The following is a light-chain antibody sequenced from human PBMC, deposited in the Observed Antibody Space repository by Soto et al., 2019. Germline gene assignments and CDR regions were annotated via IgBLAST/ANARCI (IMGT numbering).Light chain of an antibody. Sequence: QSVPTQPASVSGSPGQSITISCTGTSNDIGGYNYVSWYQQHPGKAPKLMFYEVSYRPSGVSNRFSGSKSGSTASLTISGLQADDEADYYCSSYTPTRSYVFGTGTKLTVL. CDR2: EVS. V-gene: IGLV2-14*01. CDR3: SSYTPTRSYV. CDR1: SNDIGGYNY. J-gene: IGLJ1*01.